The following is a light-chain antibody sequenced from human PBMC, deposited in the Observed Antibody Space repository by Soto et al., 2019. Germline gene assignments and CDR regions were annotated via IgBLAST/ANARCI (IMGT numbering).Light chain of an antibody. J-gene: IGKJ2*01. CDR3: QQRSNWPPYT. V-gene: IGKV3-11*01. Sequence: EIVLTQSPATLSLSPGERATLSCRASQSVRSYLAWYQQKPGQAPRLLIYDASNRATGIPARFSGSGSGTDFTLTISSLEPEDFAVYYCQQRSNWPPYTCGQGTKLEIK. CDR1: QSVRSY. CDR2: DAS.